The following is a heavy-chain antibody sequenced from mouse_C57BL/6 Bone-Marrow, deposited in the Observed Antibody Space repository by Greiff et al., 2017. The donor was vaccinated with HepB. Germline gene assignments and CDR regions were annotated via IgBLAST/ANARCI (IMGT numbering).Heavy chain of an antibody. CDR2: IYPGNSDT. Sequence: VQLQQSGAVLARPGASVKLSCKTSGYTFTSYWMHWVKQRPGQGLEWIGAIYPGNSDTTYNQKFKGKAKLTAVTSASTAYMELSSLTTEDSAVYYCARGYSNYVDWYFDVWGTGTTVTVSS. CDR3: ARGYSNYVDWYFDV. D-gene: IGHD2-5*01. CDR1: GYTFTSYW. V-gene: IGHV1-5*01. J-gene: IGHJ1*03.